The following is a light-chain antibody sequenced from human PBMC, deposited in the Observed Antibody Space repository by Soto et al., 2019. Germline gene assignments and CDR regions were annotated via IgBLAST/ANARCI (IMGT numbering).Light chain of an antibody. J-gene: IGLJ2*01. Sequence: QSVLTQPPSVSGAPGQRITSSCTGSSSTIGAGYDLHWYQQLPGTAPKLLIYGYFNRPSGVPDRFSGSKSGTSATLAITGLQAEDEADYYCQSYDATLGGSVVFGGGTKLTVL. CDR2: GYF. CDR1: SSTIGAGYD. CDR3: QSYDATLGGSVV. V-gene: IGLV1-40*01.